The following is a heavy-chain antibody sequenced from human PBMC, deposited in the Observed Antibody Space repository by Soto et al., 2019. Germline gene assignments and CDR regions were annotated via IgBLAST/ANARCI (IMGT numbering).Heavy chain of an antibody. D-gene: IGHD6-19*01. CDR1: GFTFSEYW. V-gene: IGHV3-74*01. CDR3: ARLYPSGWYDY. J-gene: IGHJ4*02. CDR2: XXNXGXXX. Sequence: LRLSCAASGFTFSEYWMHWVRQAPGKGLVWVSXXXNXGXXXNXXXXVKGRFTISRDNAKNTLYLQMNSLRAEDTAVYYCARLYPSGWYDYWGQGSLVTVSS.